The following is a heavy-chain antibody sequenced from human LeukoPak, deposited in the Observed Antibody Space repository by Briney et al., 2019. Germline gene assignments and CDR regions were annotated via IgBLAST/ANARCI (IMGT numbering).Heavy chain of an antibody. V-gene: IGHV1-8*01. CDR3: ARGRGITIFGVVIIGQNWFDP. CDR2: MNPNSGNT. CDR1: GYTFTSYD. D-gene: IGHD3-3*01. J-gene: IGHJ5*02. Sequence: ASVKVSCKASGYTFTSYDINWVRQATGQGLEWMGWMNPNSGNTGYAQKFQGRVTMTRNTSISTAYMELSSLRSEDTAVYYCARGRGITIFGVVIIGQNWFDPWGQGTLVTVSS.